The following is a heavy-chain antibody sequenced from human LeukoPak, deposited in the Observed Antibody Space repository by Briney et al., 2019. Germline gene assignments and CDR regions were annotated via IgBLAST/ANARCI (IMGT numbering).Heavy chain of an antibody. V-gene: IGHV4-31*03. Sequence: SETLSLTCTVSGGSISSGGYYWSCIRQHPGKGLEWIGYIYYSGSTYYNPSLKSRVTISVDTSKNQFSLKLSSVTAADTAVYYCARGGGSGSREFDYWGREPWSPSPQ. CDR3: ARGGGSGSREFDY. J-gene: IGHJ4*02. CDR1: GGSISSGGYY. CDR2: IYYSGST. D-gene: IGHD1-26*01.